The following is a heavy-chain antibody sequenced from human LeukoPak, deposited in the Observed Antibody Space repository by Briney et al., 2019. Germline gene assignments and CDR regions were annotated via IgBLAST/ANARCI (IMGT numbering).Heavy chain of an antibody. Sequence: SQTLSLTCTVSGGSISSGDYYWSWIRQPPGKGLEWIGYIYYSGSTYYNPSLKSRVTISVDTSKNQFSLRLSSVTAADTAVYYCARQMYDSSGYFALDYWGQGTLVTVSS. D-gene: IGHD3-22*01. CDR2: IYYSGST. CDR1: GGSISSGDYY. J-gene: IGHJ4*02. V-gene: IGHV4-30-4*08. CDR3: ARQMYDSSGYFALDY.